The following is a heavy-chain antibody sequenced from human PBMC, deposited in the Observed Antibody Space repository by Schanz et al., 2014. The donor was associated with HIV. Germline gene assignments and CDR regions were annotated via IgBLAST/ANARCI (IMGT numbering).Heavy chain of an antibody. J-gene: IGHJ6*02. Sequence: AQLVETGGGLIQPGGSLRLSCAVSGFTISSNYMSWVRQAPGKGLEWVSVVYIGDSTFYANSGKGRFTISRDDSKNTLYLQMNSLRAEDTAVYYCAKGGFYGDYVSYYYGLDVWGQGTTVTVSS. V-gene: IGHV3-53*02. CDR2: VYIGDST. D-gene: IGHD4-17*01. CDR1: GFTISSNY. CDR3: AKGGFYGDYVSYYYGLDV.